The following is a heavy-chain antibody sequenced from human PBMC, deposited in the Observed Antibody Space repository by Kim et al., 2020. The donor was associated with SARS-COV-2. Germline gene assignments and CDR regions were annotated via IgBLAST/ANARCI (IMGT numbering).Heavy chain of an antibody. CDR3: AKERAAADYYYYGMDV. V-gene: IGHV3-23*01. D-gene: IGHD6-13*01. J-gene: IGHJ6*02. Sequence: VKGRFTISRDNSKNALYLQMNSLRAEDTAVYYCAKERAAADYYYYGMDVWGQGTTVTVSS.